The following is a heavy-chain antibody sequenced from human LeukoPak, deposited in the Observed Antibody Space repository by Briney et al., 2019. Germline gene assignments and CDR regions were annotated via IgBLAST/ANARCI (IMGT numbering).Heavy chain of an antibody. D-gene: IGHD3-3*02. CDR3: ARSRGISASPNWFDP. CDR1: GFTFSSYA. CDR2: ISSNGGTT. J-gene: IGHJ5*02. Sequence: GGSLRLSCAASGFTFSSYAMHWVRQAPGKGLDYVSGISSNGGTTYYANSVKGRFTISRDNPKNTLYLQMGSLRIEDMGVYYCARSRGISASPNWFDPWGQGTLVTVSS. V-gene: IGHV3-64*01.